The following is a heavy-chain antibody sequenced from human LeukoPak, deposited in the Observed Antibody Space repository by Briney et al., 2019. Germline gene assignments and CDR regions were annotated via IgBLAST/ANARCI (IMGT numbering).Heavy chain of an antibody. CDR3: ARGRYFDWLLLRYYGMDV. D-gene: IGHD3-9*01. J-gene: IGHJ6*02. CDR1: GGSFSGYY. Sequence: SETLSLTCAVYGGSFSGYYWSWIRQPLGKGLEWIGEINHSGSTNYNPSLKSRVTISVDTSKNQFSLKLSSVTAADTAVYYCARGRYFDWLLLRYYGMDVWGQGTTVTVSS. CDR2: INHSGST. V-gene: IGHV4-34*01.